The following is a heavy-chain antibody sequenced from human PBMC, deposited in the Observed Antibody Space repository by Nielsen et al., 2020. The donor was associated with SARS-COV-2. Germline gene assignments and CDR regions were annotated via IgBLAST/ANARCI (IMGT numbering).Heavy chain of an antibody. V-gene: IGHV1-2*06. J-gene: IGHJ4*02. CDR3: ATTIFGVAALDY. Sequence: ASVKVSCKASGYTFTGYYMHWVRQAPGQGLEWMGRINPNSGGTNYAQKFQGRVTMTRDTSISTAYMELSRLRSDDTAVYYCATTIFGVAALDYWGQGTLVTVSS. CDR1: GYTFTGYY. CDR2: INPNSGGT. D-gene: IGHD3-3*01.